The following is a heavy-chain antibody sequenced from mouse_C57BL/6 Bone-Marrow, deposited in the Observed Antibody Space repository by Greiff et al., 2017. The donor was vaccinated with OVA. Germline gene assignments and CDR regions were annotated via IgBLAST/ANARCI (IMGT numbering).Heavy chain of an antibody. J-gene: IGHJ1*03. Sequence: EVKLMESGGGLVKPGGSLKLSCAASGFTFSDYGMHWVRQAPEKGLEWVAYISSGSSTIYYADTVKGRFTISRDNAKNTLFLQMTSLRSEDTAMYYCARPGNKFITKGYWYFDVWGTGTTVTGSS. V-gene: IGHV5-17*01. D-gene: IGHD1-1*01. CDR2: ISSGSSTI. CDR1: GFTFSDYG. CDR3: ARPGNKFITKGYWYFDV.